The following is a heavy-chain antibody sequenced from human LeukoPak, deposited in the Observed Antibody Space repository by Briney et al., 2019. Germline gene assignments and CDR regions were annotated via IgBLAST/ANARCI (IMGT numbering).Heavy chain of an antibody. V-gene: IGHV3-13*01. D-gene: IGHD5-18*01. CDR1: GFTFSSYD. J-gene: IGHJ6*03. Sequence: GGSLRLSCAASGFTFSSYDMHWVRHATGKGLEWVSAIGTAGDTYYPDSVKGRFTISRENAENSLYLQMNSLRAGDTAVYYCARGGDFGYSYGGYYYMDVWGKGTTVTVSS. CDR3: ARGGDFGYSYGGYYYMDV. CDR2: IGTAGDT.